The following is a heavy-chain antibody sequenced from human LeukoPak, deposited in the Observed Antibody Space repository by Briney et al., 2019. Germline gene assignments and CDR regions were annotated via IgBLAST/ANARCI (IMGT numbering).Heavy chain of an antibody. CDR3: ANLALAAPSNPTFDH. D-gene: IGHD2-15*01. Sequence: TGGSLRLSCAASGFTFSSYGMHWVRQAPGKGLEWVAFIRYDGSNKYYADSVKGRFTISRDNSKNTLYLQMNSLRAEDTAVYYCANLALAAPSNPTFDHWGQGTLVTVSS. V-gene: IGHV3-30*02. CDR1: GFTFSSYG. CDR2: IRYDGSNK. J-gene: IGHJ4*02.